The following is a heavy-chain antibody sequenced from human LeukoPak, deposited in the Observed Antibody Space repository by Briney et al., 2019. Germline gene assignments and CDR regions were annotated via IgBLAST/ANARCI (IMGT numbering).Heavy chain of an antibody. CDR2: LYYSGNT. J-gene: IGHJ6*03. V-gene: IGHV4-39*01. CDR3: ARNIAVAGRGDYMDV. D-gene: IGHD6-19*01. Sequence: SETLSLTCTVSGGSISSSRYYGGWIRQPPGKGLEWIGSLYYSGNTYYNPSLTSRVTISVDTSKNQFSLKLSSVTAADTAVYYCARNIAVAGRGDYMDVWGKGTTVTIS. CDR1: GGSISSSRYY.